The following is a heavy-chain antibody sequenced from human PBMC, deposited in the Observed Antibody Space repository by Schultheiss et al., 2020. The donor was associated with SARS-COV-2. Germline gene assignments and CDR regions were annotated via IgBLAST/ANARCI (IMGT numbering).Heavy chain of an antibody. CDR2: IYNSGNT. D-gene: IGHD5-24*01. Sequence: SQTLSLTCTVSGDSISSYYWSWIRQPPGKGLEWIGYIYNSGNTYYNPSLKSRVTISVDTSKNQFSLKLSSVTAADTAVYYCAKGYTGLDPWGQGTLVTVSS. CDR1: GDSISSYY. J-gene: IGHJ5*02. V-gene: IGHV4-59*12. CDR3: AKGYTGLDP.